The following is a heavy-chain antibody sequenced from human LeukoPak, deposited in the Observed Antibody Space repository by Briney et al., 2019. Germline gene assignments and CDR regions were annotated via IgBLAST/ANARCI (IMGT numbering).Heavy chain of an antibody. D-gene: IGHD3-22*01. CDR1: GFTFSSYS. Sequence: PGGSLRLSCAASGFTFSSYSINWVRQAPGKGLEWVSSTSSSGTYTSFADSVKGRFTISRDNAKNSLSLQMNSLRAEDTAVYYCARLGYYDNSGTFDYWGQGTLVTVSS. J-gene: IGHJ4*02. CDR3: ARLGYYDNSGTFDY. V-gene: IGHV3-21*06. CDR2: TSSSGTYT.